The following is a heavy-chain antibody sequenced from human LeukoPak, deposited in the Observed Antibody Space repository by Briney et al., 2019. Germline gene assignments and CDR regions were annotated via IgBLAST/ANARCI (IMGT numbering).Heavy chain of an antibody. J-gene: IGHJ3*02. CDR3: ARVGYCSTTSCLVGGFDI. D-gene: IGHD2-2*01. CDR2: FLPVFGAE. CDR1: RGTFSTYA. Sequence: SVKVSCKASRGTFSTYAINWVRQAPGQGLEWMGGFLPVFGAENYAQKFQGRVTITTDESTTTTFMELSSLRSEDTAMYFCARVGYCSTTSCLVGGFDIWGQGAMVTVSS. V-gene: IGHV1-69*05.